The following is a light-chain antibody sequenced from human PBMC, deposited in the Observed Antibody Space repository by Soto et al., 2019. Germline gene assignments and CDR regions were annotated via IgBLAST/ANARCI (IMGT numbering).Light chain of an antibody. J-gene: IGKJ4*01. Sequence: IQVTQSPFSLSASVSAGVTIVCRASQSISKWLAWYQQKAGKAPKLLIYVAASLRSGVPSRFSGSGSGTDFNLTISSLQPEDFATYFCQQSYSTPQSFGGGTKVDIK. V-gene: IGKV1-39*01. CDR3: QQSYSTPQS. CDR1: QSISKW. CDR2: VAA.